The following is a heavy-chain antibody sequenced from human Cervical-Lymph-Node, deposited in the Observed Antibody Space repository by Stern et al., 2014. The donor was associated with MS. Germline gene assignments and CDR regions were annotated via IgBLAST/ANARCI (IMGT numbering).Heavy chain of an antibody. Sequence: QVQLVQSGAEVRKTGSSVKVSCKASGDSFGNYAISWVRQAPGQGLEWMGEITPLFGTPNYAQKFQGRVTITADKSTTTHYMELSSLRSEDTAVYYCARAVQLSRYFDTSHRSGFDPWGQGTLLTVSS. CDR1: GDSFGNYA. J-gene: IGHJ5*02. CDR3: ARAVQLSRYFDTSHRSGFDP. CDR2: ITPLFGTP. D-gene: IGHD3-22*01. V-gene: IGHV1-69*06.